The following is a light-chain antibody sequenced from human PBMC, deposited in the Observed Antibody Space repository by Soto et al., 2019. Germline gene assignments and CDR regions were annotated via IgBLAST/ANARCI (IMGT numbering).Light chain of an antibody. CDR1: SSHIGSNY. CDR2: RNN. J-gene: IGLJ2*01. V-gene: IGLV1-47*01. CDR3: AAWDDSLSGHVV. Sequence: QSVLTQPPSASGTPGQRVTISCSGSSSHIGSNYVYWYQQLPGTAPKLLIYRNNQRPSGVPDRFSGSKSGTSASLAISGLRSEDDADYYCAAWDDSLSGHVVFGGGTKLTVL.